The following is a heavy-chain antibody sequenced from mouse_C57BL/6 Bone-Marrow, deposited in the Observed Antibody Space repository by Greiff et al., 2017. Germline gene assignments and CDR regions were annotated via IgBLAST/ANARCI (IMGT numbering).Heavy chain of an antibody. J-gene: IGHJ3*01. Sequence: QVQLQQSGAELVRPGTSVKLSCKASGYTFTSYWMHWVKQRPGQGLEWIGVIDPSDSYTNYNQKFKGKATLTVDTSSSTAYMQRSSLTSEDSAVYYCARSRDGYYLAWFAYWGQGTLVTVSA. D-gene: IGHD2-3*01. CDR1: GYTFTSYW. V-gene: IGHV1-59*01. CDR3: ARSRDGYYLAWFAY. CDR2: IDPSDSYT.